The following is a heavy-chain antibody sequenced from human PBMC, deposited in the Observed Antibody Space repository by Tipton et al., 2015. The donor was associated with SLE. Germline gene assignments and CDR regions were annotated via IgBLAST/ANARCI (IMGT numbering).Heavy chain of an antibody. CDR1: GGSISSGSYY. Sequence: TLSLTCTVSGGSISSGSYYWSWIRQPAGKGLEWIGRIYTSGSTNYNPSLKSRVTISVDTSKNQFSLKLSSVTAADTAVYYCARDPYYYDSSGYFYFDYWGQGTLVTVSS. J-gene: IGHJ4*02. D-gene: IGHD3-22*01. V-gene: IGHV4-61*02. CDR2: IYTSGST. CDR3: ARDPYYYDSSGYFYFDY.